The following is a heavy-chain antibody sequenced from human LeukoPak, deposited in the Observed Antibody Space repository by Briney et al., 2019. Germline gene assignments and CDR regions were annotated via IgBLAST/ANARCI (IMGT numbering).Heavy chain of an antibody. CDR1: GYTFTSYG. V-gene: IGHV1-18*01. CDR3: ARDSVIDRRSYHDAFDI. D-gene: IGHD1-26*01. CDR2: ISAYNGNT. Sequence: ASVKVSCKASGYTFTSYGISWVRQAPGQGLEWMGWISAYNGNTNYAQKLQGRVTMTTDTSTSTAYMELRSLRSDDTAVYYCARDSVIDRRSYHDAFDIWGQGTMVTVSS. J-gene: IGHJ3*02.